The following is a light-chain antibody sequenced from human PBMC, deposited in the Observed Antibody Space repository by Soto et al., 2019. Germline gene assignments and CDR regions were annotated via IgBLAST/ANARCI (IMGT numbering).Light chain of an antibody. V-gene: IGKV3-15*01. Sequence: EIRMTQSPGTLSVSPGERATLSCRAAQGVTTNFAWYQQKSGQSPRLLIYDVSNRATGVPARFSGSGSETDFTLTISSLQSEDFAVYYCQQYNNWPPGTFGQGTKVDIK. CDR1: QGVTTN. CDR3: QQYNNWPPGT. CDR2: DVS. J-gene: IGKJ1*01.